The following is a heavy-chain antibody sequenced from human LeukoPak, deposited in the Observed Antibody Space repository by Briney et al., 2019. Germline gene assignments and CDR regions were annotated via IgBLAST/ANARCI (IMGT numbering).Heavy chain of an antibody. D-gene: IGHD3-10*01. Sequence: GGSLRLSCAASGFTFSSYWMSWVRQAPGKGLEWVANIKQDGSEKYYVDSVKGRFTISRDNAKNSLYLQMNSLRAEDTAVYYCARVERLGLNSGYYYYYYMDVWGKGTTVTVSS. CDR3: ARVERLGLNSGYYYYYYMDV. CDR1: GFTFSSYW. V-gene: IGHV3-7*01. CDR2: IKQDGSEK. J-gene: IGHJ6*03.